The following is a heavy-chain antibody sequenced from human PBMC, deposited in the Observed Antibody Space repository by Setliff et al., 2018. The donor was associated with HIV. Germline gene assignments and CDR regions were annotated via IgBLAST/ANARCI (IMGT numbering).Heavy chain of an antibody. J-gene: IGHJ5*02. CDR1: GGPLNSRNW. CDR3: ARDHVFGSRTGFDP. CDR2: VFHSGSA. D-gene: IGHD3-10*01. V-gene: IGHV4-4*02. Sequence: PSETLSLTCAVSGGPLNSRNWCSWVRQPPGKGLEWIGEVFHSGSANSNASLRSRVMISVDTSKNQFSLKLSAVTAADTAVYYCARDHVFGSRTGFDPWGPGILVTVSS.